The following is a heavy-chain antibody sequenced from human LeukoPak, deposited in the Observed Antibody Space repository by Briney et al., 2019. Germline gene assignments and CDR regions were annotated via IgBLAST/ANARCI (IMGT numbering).Heavy chain of an antibody. CDR2: INPNSGGT. CDR3: ARSPLLEAYYYMDV. V-gene: IGHV1-2*02. CDR1: GYTFTGYY. J-gene: IGHJ6*03. D-gene: IGHD2-15*01. Sequence: ASVKASCKASGYTFTGYYMHWVRQAPGQGLEWMGWINPNSGGTNYAQKFQGRVTMTRDTSISTAYMELSRLRSDDTAVYYCARSPLLEAYYYMDVWGKGTTVTVSS.